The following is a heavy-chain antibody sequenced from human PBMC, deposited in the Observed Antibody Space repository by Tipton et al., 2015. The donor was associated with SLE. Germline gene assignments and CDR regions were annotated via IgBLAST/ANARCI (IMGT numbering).Heavy chain of an antibody. CDR1: GGSFSGYY. Sequence: TLSLTCAVYGGSFSGYYWSWIRQPPGKGLEWIGEINHSGSTNYNPSHKSRVTISVDTSKNQFSLRLSSVTAADTAVYYCARDYYDSRGYTLFDYWGQGALVTVSS. J-gene: IGHJ4*02. CDR2: INHSGST. V-gene: IGHV4-34*01. D-gene: IGHD3-22*01. CDR3: ARDYYDSRGYTLFDY.